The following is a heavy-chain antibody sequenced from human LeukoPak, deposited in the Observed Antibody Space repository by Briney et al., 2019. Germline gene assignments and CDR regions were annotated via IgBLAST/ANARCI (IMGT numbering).Heavy chain of an antibody. CDR3: ARPASPLPATTGTFAFDT. D-gene: IGHD4-17*01. V-gene: IGHV4-34*01. CDR1: DDSFSAYY. CDR2: INHSGST. Sequence: PSETLSLTCVVYDDSFSAYYWSWIRQPPGKGLEWIGEINHSGSTNYNPSLKSRVTISIDTSKHRFSLKLSSVTAADTAVYYCARPASPLPATTGTFAFDTWGQGTMVTVSS. J-gene: IGHJ3*02.